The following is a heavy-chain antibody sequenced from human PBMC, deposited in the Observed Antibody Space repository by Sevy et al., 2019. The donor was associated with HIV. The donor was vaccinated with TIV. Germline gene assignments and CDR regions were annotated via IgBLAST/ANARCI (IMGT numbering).Heavy chain of an antibody. CDR1: GFTFSSFE. J-gene: IGHJ6*02. Sequence: GGSLRLSCVASGFTFSSFEMNWVRQAPGKGLEWVSSISTSCSNRDYADSLKGRVTISRDNAKKSLYLQMKSLRAEDTAIYFCAKRGGQYDLGMDVWGQGTTVTVSS. CDR2: ISTSCSNR. CDR3: AKRGGQYDLGMDV. V-gene: IGHV3-48*03. D-gene: IGHD1-1*01.